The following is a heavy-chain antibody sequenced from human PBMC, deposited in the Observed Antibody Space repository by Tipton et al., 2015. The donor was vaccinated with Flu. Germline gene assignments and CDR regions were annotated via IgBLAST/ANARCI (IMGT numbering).Heavy chain of an antibody. CDR1: GGTFDTYC. J-gene: IGHJ4*02. Sequence: QLVQSGAEVKKPGSSVKVSCKASGGTFDTYCITWVRQAPGQGLEWMGWINPNSGATNYVQKFQGRVTMTRDTSISTAYMELSRLTSDDTAVYYCARVYGGTSPSVDYWGQGTLVSVSS. CDR3: ARVYGGTSPSVDY. D-gene: IGHD4-23*01. CDR2: INPNSGAT. V-gene: IGHV1-2*02.